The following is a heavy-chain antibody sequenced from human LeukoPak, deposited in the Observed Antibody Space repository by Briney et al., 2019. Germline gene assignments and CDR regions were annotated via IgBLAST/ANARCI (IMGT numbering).Heavy chain of an antibody. J-gene: IGHJ4*02. CDR2: IYHSGST. CDR1: DGSISSSNW. D-gene: IGHD1-26*01. CDR3: ARDTNSGSYDYFDY. V-gene: IGHV4-4*02. Sequence: SETLSLTCAVSDGSISSSNWWSWVRQPPGKGLEWIGEIYHSGSTNYNPSLKSRVTISVDKSKNQFSLKLSSVTAADTAVYYCARDTNSGSYDYFDYWGQGTLVTVSS.